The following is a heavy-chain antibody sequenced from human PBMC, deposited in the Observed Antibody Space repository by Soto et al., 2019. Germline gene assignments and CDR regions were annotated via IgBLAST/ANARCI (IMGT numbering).Heavy chain of an antibody. V-gene: IGHV1-2*02. Sequence: EASVTVSCKASGYTFTGHYIHWVRQAPEQGPEWMGEIGPESGATRYAQKFQRRVTMIRDMSITTVYMELNNLSPDDTGGYYCGRGRSGQIVVFYWGQGTPVTVSS. CDR3: GRGRSGQIVVFY. J-gene: IGHJ4*02. CDR2: IGPESGAT. CDR1: GYTFTGHY. D-gene: IGHD5-12*01.